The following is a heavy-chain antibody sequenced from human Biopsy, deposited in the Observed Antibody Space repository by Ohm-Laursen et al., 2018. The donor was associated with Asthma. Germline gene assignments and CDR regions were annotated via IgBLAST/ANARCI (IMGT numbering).Heavy chain of an antibody. CDR3: VRGSSSWHHGPFHYYYGMDV. D-gene: IGHD6-13*01. Sequence: SDTLSLTCSLSSGSGGYMRSGNYYWGWIRQPPGKGLEWIGSIYYSGTTYYNPSLGSRVTVSAATSKNQFSLKLTSVTAADTAVYYCVRGSSSWHHGPFHYYYGMDVWGQGTTVTVSS. V-gene: IGHV4-39*01. CDR2: IYYSGTT. J-gene: IGHJ6*02. CDR1: SGSGGYMRSGNYY.